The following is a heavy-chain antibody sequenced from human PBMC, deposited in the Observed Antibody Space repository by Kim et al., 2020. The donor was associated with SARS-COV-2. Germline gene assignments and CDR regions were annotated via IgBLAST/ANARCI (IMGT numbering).Heavy chain of an antibody. CDR2: IWYDGSNK. J-gene: IGHJ6*02. Sequence: GGSLRLSCAASGFTFSSYGMHWVRQAPGKGLEWVAVIWYDGSNKYYADSVKGRFTISRDNSKNTLYLQMNSLRAEDTAVYYCARDHPDYDILTGYYLAPYYYYGMDVWGQGTTVTVSS. D-gene: IGHD3-9*01. V-gene: IGHV3-33*01. CDR3: ARDHPDYDILTGYYLAPYYYYGMDV. CDR1: GFTFSSYG.